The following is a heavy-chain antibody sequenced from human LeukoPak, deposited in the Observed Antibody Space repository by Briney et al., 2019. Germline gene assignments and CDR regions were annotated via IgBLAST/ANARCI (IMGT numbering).Heavy chain of an antibody. CDR3: ARGPYSYDSSGAFDI. CDR1: GDSISSGDYY. Sequence: SETLSLTCTVSGDSISSGDYYWSWIRQPAGKGLEWIGRISSSGSTNYNPSLKSRVTISVDTSKNQFSLKLSSVTAAYTLVYFCARGPYSYDSSGAFDIWGQGTMVTVSS. D-gene: IGHD3-22*01. J-gene: IGHJ3*02. V-gene: IGHV4-61*02. CDR2: ISSSGST.